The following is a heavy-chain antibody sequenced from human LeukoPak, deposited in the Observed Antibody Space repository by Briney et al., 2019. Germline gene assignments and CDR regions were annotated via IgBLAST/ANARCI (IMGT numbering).Heavy chain of an antibody. CDR3: ARLPLWRASEVFFDY. Sequence: SVTLSFTASGGTFISYAISWVRQAPGQGREWVGRIITILGIANYAQKFQGRVTITADKSTSTAYMELSSLRSEDTAVYYCARLPLWRASEVFFDYWGQGTLVTVSS. CDR1: GGTFISYA. J-gene: IGHJ4*02. D-gene: IGHD2-21*01. CDR2: IITILGIA. V-gene: IGHV1-69*04.